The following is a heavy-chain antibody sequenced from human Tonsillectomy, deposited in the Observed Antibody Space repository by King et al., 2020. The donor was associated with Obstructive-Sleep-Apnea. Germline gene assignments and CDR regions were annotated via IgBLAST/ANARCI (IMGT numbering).Heavy chain of an antibody. CDR2: IAHSGST. Sequence: VQLQESGPGLVKPSETLSLTCTVSGDSGSSGDYYWTWIRQPPGQGLEWIGYIAHSGSTNYNPSLKSRVTISVDTSKNQFSLKLSSVTAADSAVYYCARDNRGSYYDSSGYYRVYYFDYWGQGTLVTVSS. D-gene: IGHD3-22*01. CDR1: GDSGSSGDYY. CDR3: ARDNRGSYYDSSGYYRVYYFDY. V-gene: IGHV4-61*08. J-gene: IGHJ4*02.